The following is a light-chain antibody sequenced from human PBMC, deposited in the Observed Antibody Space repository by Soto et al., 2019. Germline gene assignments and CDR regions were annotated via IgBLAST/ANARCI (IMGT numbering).Light chain of an antibody. CDR3: GTWDSRLRVVV. V-gene: IGLV1-51*01. CDR2: DDN. J-gene: IGLJ2*01. CDR1: SSNIGNNY. Sequence: QSVLPQPPSVCAAPRQKVAISRSGSSSNIGNNYVSWYHRVPGSAPKLLLYDDNERPSGIPDRFSGSKSGTSATLDITGHQTGDEGDYYCGTWDSRLRVVVFGGGTKLTVL.